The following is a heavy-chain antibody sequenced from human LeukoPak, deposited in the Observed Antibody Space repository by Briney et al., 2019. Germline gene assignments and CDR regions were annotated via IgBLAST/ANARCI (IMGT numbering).Heavy chain of an antibody. CDR1: GLTFRSYG. V-gene: IGHV3-33*01. CDR2: IWYDGSNK. Sequence: GGSLRLSCAASGLTFRSYGMHWVRQAPGKGLEWVAVIWYDGSNKYYADSVKGRFTISRDNSKNMLYLQMNSLRAEDTAVYYCARLLVVLWGSYFALRGERGFDPWGQGTLVTVSS. D-gene: IGHD1-26*01. J-gene: IGHJ5*02. CDR3: ARLLVVLWGSYFALRGERGFDP.